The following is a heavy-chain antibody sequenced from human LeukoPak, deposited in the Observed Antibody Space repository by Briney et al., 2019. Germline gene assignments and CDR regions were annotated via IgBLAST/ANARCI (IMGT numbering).Heavy chain of an antibody. J-gene: IGHJ5*01. CDR1: GGSINNYY. D-gene: IGHD2-2*01. CDR2: IHTSGST. V-gene: IGHV4-4*07. Sequence: SETLSLTCTVSGGSINNYYWSWIRQPAGKGLEWLGRIHTSGSTNYNPSLKSRVTMSVDTSKNQFSLQLNSVTPEDTAVYYCARGDDSDCSGTRCLVVWFDSWGQGTLVTVSS. CDR3: ARGDDSDCSGTRCLVVWFDS.